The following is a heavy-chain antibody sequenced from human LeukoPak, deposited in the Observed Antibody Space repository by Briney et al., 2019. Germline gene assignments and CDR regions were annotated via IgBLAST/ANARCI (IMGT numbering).Heavy chain of an antibody. V-gene: IGHV3-48*04. J-gene: IGHJ4*02. CDR3: AKNSLSSRLRYFDY. Sequence: GGSLRLSCTASGFTFSTYRMNWVRQAPGKGLEWVSYISSSGSTIYYADSVKCRFTSSRDNAKNTLFLQMNSLRTEDTAVYYCAKNSLSSRLRYFDYWGQGTLVTVSS. CDR1: GFTFSTYR. D-gene: IGHD4-17*01. CDR2: ISSSGSTI.